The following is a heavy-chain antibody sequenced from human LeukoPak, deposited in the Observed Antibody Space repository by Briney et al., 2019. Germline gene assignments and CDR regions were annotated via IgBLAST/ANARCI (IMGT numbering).Heavy chain of an antibody. Sequence: PGRSLRLSCAASGFTFDDYAMHWVRQAPGKGLEWVSGISWNSGSIGYADSVKGRFTISRDNAKNSLYLQINSLRAEDMALYYCAKDGYRSGSYYTLGKYYFDYWGQGTLVTVSS. J-gene: IGHJ4*02. CDR3: AKDGYRSGSYYTLGKYYFDY. D-gene: IGHD3-10*01. CDR2: ISWNSGSI. CDR1: GFTFDDYA. V-gene: IGHV3-9*03.